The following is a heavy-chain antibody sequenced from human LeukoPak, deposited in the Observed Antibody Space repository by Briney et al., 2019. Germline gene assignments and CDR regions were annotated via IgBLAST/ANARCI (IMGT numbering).Heavy chain of an antibody. CDR3: ARTGAHSYNGMDV. Sequence: ASVKVSCKASGGTFSSYAISWVRQAPGQGLEWMGVINPSSGDTYYAQKSQGRVTMTRDTSTSTVYMELSTLRSEDTAVYYCARTGAHSYNGMDVWGQGTAVTASS. J-gene: IGHJ6*02. D-gene: IGHD4/OR15-4a*01. CDR1: GGTFSSYA. CDR2: INPSSGDT. V-gene: IGHV1-46*01.